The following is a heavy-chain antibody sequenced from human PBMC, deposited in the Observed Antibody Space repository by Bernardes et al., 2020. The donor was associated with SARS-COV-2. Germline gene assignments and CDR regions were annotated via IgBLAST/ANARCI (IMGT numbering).Heavy chain of an antibody. D-gene: IGHD4-4*01. J-gene: IGHJ4*02. CDR2: IRGSGDNT. Sequence: GGSLRLSCVASRFTFSSYAMTWVRQAPGKGLEWVSAIRGSGDNTYYADSVKGRFTISRDNSKSTLYLQMNSLRAEDTAIYYCAKGKYDYNYGAGCDYWGQGTPVTAS. CDR1: RFTFSSYA. CDR3: AKGKYDYNYGAGCDY. V-gene: IGHV3-23*01.